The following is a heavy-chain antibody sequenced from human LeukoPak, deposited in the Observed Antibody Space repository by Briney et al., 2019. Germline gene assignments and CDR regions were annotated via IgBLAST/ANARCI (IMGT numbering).Heavy chain of an antibody. J-gene: IGHJ3*02. D-gene: IGHD5-12*01. CDR1: GGSISSYY. CDR3: ARQDVATSHDAFDI. Sequence: SETLSLTCTVSGGSISSYYWTWIRQPPGKGLEWIGYIYYSGSTNYNPSLKSRVTISVDTSKNQFSLKLSSVTAADTAVYYCARQDVATSHDAFDIWGQGTMVTVSS. V-gene: IGHV4-59*08. CDR2: IYYSGST.